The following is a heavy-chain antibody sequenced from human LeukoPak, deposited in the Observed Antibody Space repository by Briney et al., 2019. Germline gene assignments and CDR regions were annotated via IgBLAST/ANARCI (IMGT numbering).Heavy chain of an antibody. D-gene: IGHD6-13*01. CDR1: GYSISSGYY. V-gene: IGHV4-38-2*02. CDR2: IYHSGST. CDR3: ARDTAFGYSSSWYAY. Sequence: PSETLSLTCTVSGYSISSGYYWGWIRQPPGKGLEWIGSIYHSGSTYYNPSLKSRVTISVDTSKNQFSLKLSSVTAADTAVYYCARDTAFGYSSSWYAYWGQGTLVTVSS. J-gene: IGHJ4*02.